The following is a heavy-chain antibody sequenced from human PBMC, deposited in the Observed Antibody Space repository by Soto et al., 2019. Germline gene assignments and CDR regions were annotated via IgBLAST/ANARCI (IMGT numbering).Heavy chain of an antibody. J-gene: IGHJ6*02. CDR1: GYSFTSYW. V-gene: IGHV5-51*01. Sequence: PGQSLKISCKGSGYSFTSYWIGRVRQMPGKGLEWMGIIYPGDSDTRYSPSFQGQVTISADKSISTAYLQWSSLKASDTAMYYCARRGYGYYYYYGMDVWGQGTTVTVSS. CDR2: IYPGDSDT. D-gene: IGHD5-18*01. CDR3: ARRGYGYYYYYGMDV.